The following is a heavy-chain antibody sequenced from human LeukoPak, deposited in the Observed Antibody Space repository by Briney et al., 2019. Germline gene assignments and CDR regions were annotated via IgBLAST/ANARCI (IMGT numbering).Heavy chain of an antibody. J-gene: IGHJ4*02. V-gene: IGHV3-30*18. CDR2: ISYDGSNK. Sequence: QAGGSLRLSCAASGFTFSSYGMHWVRQAPGKGLEWVAVISYDGSNKYYADSVKGRFTISRDNSKNTLYLQMNSLRAEDTAVYYCAKDRDSSGWYYFDYWGQGTLVTVSS. CDR3: AKDRDSSGWYYFDY. CDR1: GFTFSSYG. D-gene: IGHD6-19*01.